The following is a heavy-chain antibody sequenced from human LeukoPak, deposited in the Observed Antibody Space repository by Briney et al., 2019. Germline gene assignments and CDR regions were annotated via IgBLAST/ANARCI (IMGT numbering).Heavy chain of an antibody. J-gene: IGHJ3*02. CDR2: INWNGGST. CDR3: ARARITIFGVVIRDAFDI. D-gene: IGHD3-3*01. V-gene: IGHV3-20*04. CDR1: GFTFDDYG. Sequence: GSLRLSCAASGFTFDDYGMSWVRQTPGKGLEWVSGINWNGGSTGYADSVKGRFTISRDNAKNSLYLQMNSLRAEDTAFYYCARARITIFGVVIRDAFDICGQGTMVTVSS.